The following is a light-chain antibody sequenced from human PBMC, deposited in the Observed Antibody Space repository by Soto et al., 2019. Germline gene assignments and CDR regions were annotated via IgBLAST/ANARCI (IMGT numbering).Light chain of an antibody. CDR1: QSVSSN. CDR2: GAS. V-gene: IGKV3-15*01. Sequence: EIVMTQSPATLSVSPGERATLSCRASQSVSSNLAWYQQKPGQAPRLLIYGASTRATGIPGRFSGSGSETEFTLTISSLQSEDFAVYYCQQYNNWPPWTFGQGTKVEIK. CDR3: QQYNNWPPWT. J-gene: IGKJ1*01.